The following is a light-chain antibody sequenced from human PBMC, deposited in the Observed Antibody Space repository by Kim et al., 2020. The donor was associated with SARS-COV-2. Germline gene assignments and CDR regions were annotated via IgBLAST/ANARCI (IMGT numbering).Light chain of an antibody. Sequence: SVALGQTARITCGGNNIGSKNVHWYQQKPGQAPVVVIFRNTIRPSGIPERFSGSNSGNTATLTITRAQAGDEADYYCQVWDSSNWVFGGGTQLTVL. CDR3: QVWDSSNWV. CDR2: RNT. CDR1: NIGSKN. J-gene: IGLJ3*02. V-gene: IGLV3-9*01.